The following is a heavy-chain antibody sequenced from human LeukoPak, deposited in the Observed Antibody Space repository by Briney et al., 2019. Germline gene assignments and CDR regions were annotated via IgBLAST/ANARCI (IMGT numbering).Heavy chain of an antibody. J-gene: IGHJ4*02. CDR1: GYTLTELS. V-gene: IGHV1-24*01. CDR2: FDPEDGET. D-gene: IGHD3-22*01. Sequence: ASVKVSCKVSGYTLTELSMHWVRQAPGKGLEWMGGFDPEDGETIYAQKFQGRVTMTEDTSTDTAYMELSSLRSEDTAVYYCAGDSSGYRGYGYWGQGTLVTVSS. CDR3: AGDSSGYRGYGY.